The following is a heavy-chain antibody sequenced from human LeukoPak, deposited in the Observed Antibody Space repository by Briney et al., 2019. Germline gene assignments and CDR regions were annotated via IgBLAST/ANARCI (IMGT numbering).Heavy chain of an antibody. CDR1: GFTFSNYG. CDR2: IRHHGGNV. Sequence: RPGGSLRLSCGASGFTFSNYGMHWVRQAPGKGLEWVAFIRHHGGNVYYADSVKGRFTISRENSKNTLYLQMNSLRAEDTAVYYCAKDGERATITGDAAFDIWGQGTMVTVS. D-gene: IGHD5-24*01. CDR3: AKDGERATITGDAAFDI. J-gene: IGHJ3*02. V-gene: IGHV3-30*02.